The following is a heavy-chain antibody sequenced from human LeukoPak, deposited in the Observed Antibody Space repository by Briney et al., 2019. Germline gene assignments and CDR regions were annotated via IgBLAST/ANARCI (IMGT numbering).Heavy chain of an antibody. CDR3: ARLITMVRGVIITFYGMDV. J-gene: IGHJ6*02. CDR2: IXXIFGTA. CDR1: GGTFSSYA. Sequence: SVKVSCKASGGTFSSYAISWVRQAPGQGLEWXXXIXXIFGTANYAQKFQGRVTITADESTSTAYMELSSLRSEDTAVYYCARLITMVRGVIITFYGMDVWGQGTTVTVSS. D-gene: IGHD3-10*01. V-gene: IGHV1-69*01.